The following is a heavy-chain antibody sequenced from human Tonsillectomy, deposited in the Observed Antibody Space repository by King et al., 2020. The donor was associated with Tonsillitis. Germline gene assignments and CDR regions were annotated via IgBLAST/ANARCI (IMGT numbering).Heavy chain of an antibody. J-gene: IGHJ3*02. CDR3: ARYDSLFAFDI. CDR2: VYYTGST. Sequence: LQLQESGPGLVKPSETLSLTCTVSGGSIFTSSYYWGWIRQPPGKGLEWIGSVYYTGSTYYNPSLESPVTISIDTSKNHFSLKLSSVTAADTAVYYCARYDSLFAFDIWGQGTMVTVSS. D-gene: IGHD3-9*01. V-gene: IGHV4-39*02. CDR1: GGSIFTSSYY.